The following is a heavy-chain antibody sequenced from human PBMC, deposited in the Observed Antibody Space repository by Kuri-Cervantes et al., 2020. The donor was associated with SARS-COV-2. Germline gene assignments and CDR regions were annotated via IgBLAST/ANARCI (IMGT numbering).Heavy chain of an antibody. V-gene: IGHV1-58*01. J-gene: IGHJ3*01. CDR2: IVGGSGQT. CDR1: GFTFVGSG. D-gene: IGHD1-7*01. CDR3: AATLELLLDDGFDV. Sequence: VTRKASGFTFVGSGVQWVRQARGQGLDWIGWIVGGSGQTIYSQKFQERVKITRDMSTSTAYMELNSLRSDDTAVYYCAATLELLLDDGFDVWGHGTLVTVSS.